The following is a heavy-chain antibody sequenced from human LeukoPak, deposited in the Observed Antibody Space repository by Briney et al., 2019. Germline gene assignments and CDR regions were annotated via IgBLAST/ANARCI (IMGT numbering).Heavy chain of an antibody. V-gene: IGHV3-53*01. CDR2: IYSGGST. CDR3: ARDLQYSGSY. J-gene: IGHJ4*02. Sequence: PGGSLTLSCAPSGFTVSSNYMSWVRQAPGKGLEWVSVIYSGGSTYYADSVKGRFTISRDNSKNTLYLQMNSLRAEDTAVYYCARDLQYSGSYCGQGTLVTVSS. CDR1: GFTVSSNY. D-gene: IGHD1-26*01.